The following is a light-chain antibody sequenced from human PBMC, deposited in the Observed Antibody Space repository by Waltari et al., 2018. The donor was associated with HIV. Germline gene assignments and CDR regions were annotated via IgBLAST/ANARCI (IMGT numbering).Light chain of an antibody. V-gene: IGLV3-21*04. J-gene: IGLJ1*01. CDR3: QVWDSSSDHLYV. Sequence: SFLLTQPPSVSVAPGMTARITCGGRNIGRKSVHWSQQKPGQAPVLVIHDDSDRPSGIPERLSGSKSGNTATLTISRVEAGDEADFYCQVWDSSSDHLYVFGTGTKVTVL. CDR1: NIGRKS. CDR2: DDS.